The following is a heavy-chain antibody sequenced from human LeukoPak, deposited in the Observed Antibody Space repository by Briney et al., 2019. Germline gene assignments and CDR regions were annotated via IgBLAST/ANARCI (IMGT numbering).Heavy chain of an antibody. J-gene: IGHJ4*02. Sequence: SETLSLTCTVSGGSISSGSYYWGWIRQSPGKGLEWIGSIYYSGSTYYNPSLKSRVTISVDTSKNQFSLKLSSVTAADTAMYYCATLTGYSSSWYVDYWGQGTLVTVSS. CDR3: ATLTGYSSSWYVDY. D-gene: IGHD6-13*01. CDR1: GGSISSGSYY. CDR2: IYYSGST. V-gene: IGHV4-39*01.